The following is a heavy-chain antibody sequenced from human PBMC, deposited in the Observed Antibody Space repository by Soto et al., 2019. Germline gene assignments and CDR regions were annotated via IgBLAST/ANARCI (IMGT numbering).Heavy chain of an antibody. CDR3: ARSLYSYGLDY. Sequence: NLSETLSLTCAVSGYSISSGYYWGWIRQPPGKGLEWIGSIYHSGSTYYNPSLKSRVTISVDTSKNQFSLKLSSVTAADTAVYYCARSLYSYGLDYWGQGTLVTVSS. CDR1: GYSISSGYY. D-gene: IGHD5-18*01. CDR2: IYHSGST. J-gene: IGHJ4*02. V-gene: IGHV4-38-2*01.